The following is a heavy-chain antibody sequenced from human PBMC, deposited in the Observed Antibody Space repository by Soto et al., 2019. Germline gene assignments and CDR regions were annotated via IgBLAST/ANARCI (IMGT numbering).Heavy chain of an antibody. CDR1: GFTFSDFA. Sequence: EVQALESGGGLVQPGGSLRLSCAATGFTFSDFAMSWVRQAPGKGLEWVSRIYGGGNGPHYADSVKGRVTISRDNSKNTLYLQMNSLRAEDTAVYYCAKMEGMDPWAYSFDYWGQGTLVTVYS. J-gene: IGHJ4*02. CDR3: AKMEGMDPWAYSFDY. V-gene: IGHV3-23*01. CDR2: IYGGGNGP. D-gene: IGHD2-2*03.